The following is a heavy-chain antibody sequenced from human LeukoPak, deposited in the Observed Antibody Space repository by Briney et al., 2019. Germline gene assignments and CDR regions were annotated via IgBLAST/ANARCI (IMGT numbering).Heavy chain of an antibody. Sequence: GTSVKVSCKASGFTFTSSAMQWVRQARGQRLEWIGWIVVGSGNTSYAQKFQERVTITRDMSTSTAYMELSSLRSEDTAVYYCAAAGITMVRGVIDAFDIWGQGTMVTVSS. D-gene: IGHD3-10*01. CDR1: GFTFTSSA. CDR3: AAAGITMVRGVIDAFDI. J-gene: IGHJ3*02. CDR2: IVVGSGNT. V-gene: IGHV1-58*02.